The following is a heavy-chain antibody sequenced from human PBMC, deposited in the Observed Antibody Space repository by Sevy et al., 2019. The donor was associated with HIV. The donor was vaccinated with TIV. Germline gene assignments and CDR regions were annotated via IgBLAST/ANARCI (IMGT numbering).Heavy chain of an antibody. J-gene: IGHJ6*02. V-gene: IGHV1-69*13. Sequence: ASVKVSCKASGGTFSSYAISWVRQAPGQGLEWMGGIIPIFGTANYAQKFQGRVTITADESTSTAYMELGSLRSEDTAVYYCARQSVVSQIAAAGSTLVYYGMDVWGQGTTVTVSS. CDR1: GGTFSSYA. CDR2: IIPIFGTA. CDR3: ARQSVVSQIAAAGSTLVYYGMDV. D-gene: IGHD6-13*01.